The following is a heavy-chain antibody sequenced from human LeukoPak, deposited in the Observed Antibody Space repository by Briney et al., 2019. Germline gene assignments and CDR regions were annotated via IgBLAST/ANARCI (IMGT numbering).Heavy chain of an antibody. V-gene: IGHV3-23*01. CDR1: VFIFSNTW. J-gene: IGHJ1*01. CDR3: AKKVVVGATSPYSDFQD. D-gene: IGHD1-26*01. Sequence: GGSLRLSCAASVFIFSNTWMNWVRQAPWKGLEWVSAISGSGVTTHYAGSVKGRFSISRDNSKNTLYLQMNSLRAEDTALYYCAKKVVVGATSPYSDFQDWGQGTLVTVSS. CDR2: ISGSGVTT.